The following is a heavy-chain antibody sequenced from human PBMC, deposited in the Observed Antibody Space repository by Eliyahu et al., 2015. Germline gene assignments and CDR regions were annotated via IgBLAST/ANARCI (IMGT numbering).Heavy chain of an antibody. D-gene: IGHD3-10*01. CDR1: GGXISXDNFY. Sequence: QEQLQESGPGLVEPSQTXSLTCTVXGGXISXDNFYWSWIRQXXGKGLEWIGYIYYSGSTFYNPSLRSRVTMSVDTSKSQYSLKLRSLTAADTAVYYCARDRGDYWGQGTLVTVSS. CDR3: ARDRGDY. J-gene: IGHJ4*02. CDR2: IYYSGST. V-gene: IGHV4-31*03.